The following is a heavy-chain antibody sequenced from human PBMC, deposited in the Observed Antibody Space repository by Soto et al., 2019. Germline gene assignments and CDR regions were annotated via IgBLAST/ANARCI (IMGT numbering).Heavy chain of an antibody. D-gene: IGHD6-6*01. CDR3: ARTPKSIAVRVAFGMDV. J-gene: IGHJ6*04. CDR1: GFTFSDYY. V-gene: IGHV3-11*01. CDR2: ISSSGSTI. Sequence: GESLKISCAASGFTFSDYYMSWIRQAPGKGLEWGSYISSSGSTIYYADSVKGRFTISRDNAKNSMYLQMNSLRAEDTAVYYCARTPKSIAVRVAFGMDVWGKGTTVTVSS.